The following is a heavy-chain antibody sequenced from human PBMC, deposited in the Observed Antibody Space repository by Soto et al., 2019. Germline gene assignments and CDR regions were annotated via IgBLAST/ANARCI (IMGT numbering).Heavy chain of an antibody. CDR1: GGFSSSSSYY. CDR2: IYYSGNT. Sequence: SENLCDTCTVSGGFSSSSSYYGGWIRHAPGKGLEWIAYIYYSGNTYYNPSLTSRITISVDTSKNQFSLKLASVIDADTAVYYCETLSRGYPHN. CDR3: ETLSRGYPHN. D-gene: IGHD3-22*01. J-gene: IGHJ5*01. V-gene: IGHV4-31*03.